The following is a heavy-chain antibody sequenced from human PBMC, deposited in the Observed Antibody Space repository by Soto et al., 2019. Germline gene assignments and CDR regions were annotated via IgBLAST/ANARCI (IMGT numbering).Heavy chain of an antibody. J-gene: IGHJ4*02. CDR2: ISSDVVNY. CDR3: ARGGAWTPEGLGY. Sequence: QVQLVESGGGVVQPGRSLRLSCAASGFTFSSFAMHWVRQAPGKGLEWLAVISSDVVNYYYAESVKGRFTISRDNSKTTLYLKMNSLRNEDTAVYYCARGGAWTPEGLGYWGQGTLVTVSS. CDR1: GFTFSSFA. V-gene: IGHV3-30-3*01. D-gene: IGHD2-15*01.